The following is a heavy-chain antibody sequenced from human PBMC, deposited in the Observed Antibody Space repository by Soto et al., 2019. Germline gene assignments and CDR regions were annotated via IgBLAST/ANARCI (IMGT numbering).Heavy chain of an antibody. CDR1: GGSIISYY. D-gene: IGHD2-15*01. J-gene: IGHJ1*01. Sequence: SEALSLTCTVSGGSIISYYWGWILQPPGKGLEWIGYIYYSGSTNYNPSLKSRVTISVDTSKNQFSLKLSSVTAADTAVYYCARGYCSGGSCYSAEYFQHWGQGTLVTVSS. V-gene: IGHV4-59*01. CDR2: IYYSGST. CDR3: ARGYCSGGSCYSAEYFQH.